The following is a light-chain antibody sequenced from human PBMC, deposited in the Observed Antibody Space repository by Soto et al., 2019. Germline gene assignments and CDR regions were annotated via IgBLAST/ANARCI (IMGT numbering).Light chain of an antibody. CDR1: SSEVGGYNY. Sequence: SVLTQPRSVSGSPGQSVTISCTGTSSEVGGYNYVSWYQQHPGKAPKLMIYDVSKRPSGVPDRFSGSKSGNTASLTISGLQAEDEADYYCCSYAGSYTYVFGTGTKVTVL. CDR3: CSYAGSYTYV. CDR2: DVS. J-gene: IGLJ1*01. V-gene: IGLV2-11*01.